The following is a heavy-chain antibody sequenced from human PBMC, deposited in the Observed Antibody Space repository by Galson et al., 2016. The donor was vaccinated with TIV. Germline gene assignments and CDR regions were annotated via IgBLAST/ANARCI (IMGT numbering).Heavy chain of an antibody. CDR2: VYYTGGT. CDR1: GHSFTRDYY. J-gene: IGHJ6*02. V-gene: IGHV4-38-2*02. D-gene: IGHD5-24*01. Sequence: SETLSLTCTVSGHSFTRDYYWGWIRQPPGKGLEWIGSVYYTGGTYYNPSLRSRVTVSLDTSNNQFFLKLSSVTAADTAVYYCTRDHPLTTIFIAYPGKAYHGLDVWGQGTAVTVSS. CDR3: TRDHPLTTIFIAYPGKAYHGLDV.